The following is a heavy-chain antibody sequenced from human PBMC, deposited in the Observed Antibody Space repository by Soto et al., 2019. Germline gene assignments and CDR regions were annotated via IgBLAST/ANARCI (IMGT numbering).Heavy chain of an antibody. J-gene: IGHJ4*02. CDR3: ARAATRYYVQYYFDY. Sequence: EVQLLESGGGLVQPGGSLRLSCAASGFTFSSYSMSWVRQAPGKGLEWVSAISGSGGSTYYADSVKGRFTISRDNSKNTLYLQMNSLRAEDTAVYYFARAATRYYVQYYFDYWGQGTLVTVSS. CDR2: ISGSGGST. CDR1: GFTFSSYS. D-gene: IGHD2-15*01. V-gene: IGHV3-23*01.